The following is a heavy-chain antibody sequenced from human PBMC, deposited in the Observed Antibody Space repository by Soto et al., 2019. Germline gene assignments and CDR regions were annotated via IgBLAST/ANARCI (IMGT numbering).Heavy chain of an antibody. CDR2: IYYSVST. J-gene: IGHJ4*02. Sequence: SETLSLTCTVSGGSISSSSYYWGWIRQPPGKGLEWIGSIYYSVSTYYNPSLKSRVTISVDTSKNQFSLKLSSVTAADTAVYYCARLGGIYEQQLAYYFDYWGQGTLVTVSS. CDR1: GGSISSSSYY. CDR3: ARLGGIYEQQLAYYFDY. V-gene: IGHV4-39*01. D-gene: IGHD6-13*01.